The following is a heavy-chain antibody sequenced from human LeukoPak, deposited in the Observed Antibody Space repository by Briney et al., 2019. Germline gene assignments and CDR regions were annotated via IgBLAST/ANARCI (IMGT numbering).Heavy chain of an antibody. J-gene: IGHJ4*02. CDR1: GFTFSSYA. D-gene: IGHD6-13*01. V-gene: IGHV3-23*01. Sequence: PGGSLRLSCAASGFTFSSYAMSWVRQAPGKGLEWVSAISGSGGSTYYADSVKGRFTISRDNSKNTLYLQMNSLRAEDTAVYYCATPNLPGIAAAGPFDYWGQGTLVTVSS. CDR2: ISGSGGST. CDR3: ATPNLPGIAAAGPFDY.